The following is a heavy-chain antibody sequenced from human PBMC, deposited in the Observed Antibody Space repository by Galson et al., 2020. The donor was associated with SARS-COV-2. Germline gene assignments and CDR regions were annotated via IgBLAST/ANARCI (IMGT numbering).Heavy chain of an antibody. D-gene: IGHD4-17*01. CDR1: GYTFTSYG. CDR2: ISAYNGNT. V-gene: IGHV1-18*01. Sequence: ASVTVSCKASGYTFTSYGISWVRQAPGQGLEWMGWISAYNGNTNYAQKLQGRVTMTTDTSTSTAYMELRSLRSDDTAVYYCARDPETTVTGYYYCYYMDVWGKGTTVAVSS. J-gene: IGHJ6*03. CDR3: ARDPETTVTGYYYCYYMDV.